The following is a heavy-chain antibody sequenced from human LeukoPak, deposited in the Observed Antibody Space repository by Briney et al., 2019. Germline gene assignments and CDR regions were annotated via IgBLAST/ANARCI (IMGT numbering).Heavy chain of an antibody. CDR3: ARDLSMGNTVLDY. V-gene: IGHV3-7*01. CDR2: IKEDGSDK. CDR1: GFTFSTYW. Sequence: GGSLRLSRVASGFTFSTYWMNWVRQAPGKGREGVATIKEDGSDKFYVDSVKGRFTISRDNAKNSLYLQMNSLRAEDTAVYYCARDLSMGNTVLDYWGQGILVTVSS. J-gene: IGHJ4*02. D-gene: IGHD4/OR15-4a*01.